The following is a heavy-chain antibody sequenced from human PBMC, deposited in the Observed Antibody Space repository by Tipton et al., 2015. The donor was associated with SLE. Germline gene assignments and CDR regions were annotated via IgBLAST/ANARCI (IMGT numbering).Heavy chain of an antibody. CDR3: ARDPYSSSRTWYYGMDV. D-gene: IGHD6-13*01. J-gene: IGHJ6*02. V-gene: IGHV1-18*01. Sequence: QLVQSGSELKKPGASVKVSCKASGYTFTSYAMNWVRQAPGQGLEWMGWISGYNGNTNYAQRLQGRVTMTTETSTGTAYMELRSLRSDDTAVYYCARDPYSSSRTWYYGMDVWGQGTTVTVSS. CDR1: GYTFTSYA. CDR2: ISGYNGNT.